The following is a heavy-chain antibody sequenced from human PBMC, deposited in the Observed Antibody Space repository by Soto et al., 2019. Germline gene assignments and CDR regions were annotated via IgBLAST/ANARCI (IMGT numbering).Heavy chain of an antibody. V-gene: IGHV3-30*03. CDR2: ISYDGSNK. CDR1: GLSFSSYG. Sequence: GGSLRLSCADSGLSFSSYGMHWVRQAPGEGLEWVAAISYDGSNKNYLASVEGRFTISRDNSKNTLYLQMNSLRAEDTAVYYCFWGRSYGMDVWGQGTTVTVSS. CDR3: FWGRSYGMDV. D-gene: IGHD3-16*01. J-gene: IGHJ6*02.